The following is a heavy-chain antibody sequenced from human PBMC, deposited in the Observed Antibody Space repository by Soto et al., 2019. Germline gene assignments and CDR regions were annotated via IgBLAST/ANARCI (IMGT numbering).Heavy chain of an antibody. CDR2: ISSSSSYI. Sequence: ESGGGLVKPGGSLRLSCAASGFTFSTYSMNWVRQAPEKGLEWVSSISSSSSYIYYADSVKGRFTISRDNAKNSLYLQMNSLRAEDTAVYYCARYDSSGYYWPYYYYGMDVWGQGTTVTVSS. CDR1: GFTFSTYS. D-gene: IGHD3-22*01. J-gene: IGHJ6*02. CDR3: ARYDSSGYYWPYYYYGMDV. V-gene: IGHV3-21*01.